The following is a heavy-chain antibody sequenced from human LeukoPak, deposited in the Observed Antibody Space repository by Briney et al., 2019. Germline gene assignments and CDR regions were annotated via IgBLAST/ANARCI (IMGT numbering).Heavy chain of an antibody. Sequence: PGGSLRLSCAASGFTFSSYAMSWVRQAPGKGLEWVSAISGSGGSTYYADSVKGRFTISRDNSKNTLYLQMNSLRAEDTAVYYCAKVGSLSIAVAAFDAFDIWGQGTMVTVSS. CDR1: GFTFSSYA. J-gene: IGHJ3*02. V-gene: IGHV3-23*01. D-gene: IGHD6-19*01. CDR2: ISGSGGST. CDR3: AKVGSLSIAVAAFDAFDI.